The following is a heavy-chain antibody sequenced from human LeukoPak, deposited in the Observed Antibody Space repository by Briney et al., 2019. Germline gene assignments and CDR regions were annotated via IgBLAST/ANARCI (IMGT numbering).Heavy chain of an antibody. CDR3: AKDIGWGYYDSSPWFDP. CDR1: AFTFDDYA. V-gene: IGHV3-43*02. D-gene: IGHD3-22*01. J-gene: IGHJ5*02. CDR2: ISGDGGST. Sequence: GGSLRLSCAASAFTFDDYAMHWVRQAPGKGLEWVSLISGDGGSTYYADSVKGRFTISRDNSKNSLYLQMNSLRTEDTALYYCAKDIGWGYYDSSPWFDPWGQGTLVTVSS.